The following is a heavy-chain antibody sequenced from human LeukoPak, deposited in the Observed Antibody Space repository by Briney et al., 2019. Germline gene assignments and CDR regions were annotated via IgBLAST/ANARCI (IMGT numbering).Heavy chain of an antibody. Sequence: PSQTLSLTCTVSGGSISSGGDYWSWIRQHPGKGLEWIGYIYYSGSTYYNPSLKSRVTISVDTSKNQFSLKLSSVTAADTAVYYCARETYYYDSSGYYYVGWFDPWGQGTLVTVSS. D-gene: IGHD3-22*01. CDR1: GGSISSGGDY. CDR3: ARETYYYDSSGYYYVGWFDP. CDR2: IYYSGST. V-gene: IGHV4-31*03. J-gene: IGHJ5*02.